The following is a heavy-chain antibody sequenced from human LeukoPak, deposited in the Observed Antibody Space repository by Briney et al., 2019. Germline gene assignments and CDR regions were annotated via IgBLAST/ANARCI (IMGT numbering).Heavy chain of an antibody. CDR3: ARDFMQYSSSWYDRYYYYYMDV. D-gene: IGHD6-13*01. J-gene: IGHJ6*03. Sequence: SETLSLTCTVSGGSISSYYWSWIRQPPGKGLEWIGEINHSGSTNYNPSLKSRVTMSVDTSKNQFSLKLSSVTAADTAVYYCARDFMQYSSSWYDRYYYYYMDVWGKGTTVTVSS. V-gene: IGHV4-59*12. CDR1: GGSISSYY. CDR2: INHSGST.